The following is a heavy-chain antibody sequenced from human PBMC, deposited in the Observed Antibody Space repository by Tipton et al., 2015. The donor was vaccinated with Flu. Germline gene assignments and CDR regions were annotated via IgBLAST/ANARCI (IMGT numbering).Heavy chain of an antibody. CDR2: IYYSGST. CDR1: GGSISSYY. V-gene: IGHV4-59*01. D-gene: IGHD6-19*01. J-gene: IGHJ3*02. Sequence: TLSLTCTVSGGSISSYYWSWIRQPPGKGLEWIGYIYYSGSTNYNPSLKSRVTISVDTSKNQFPLKLSSVTAADTAVYYCARDPRIAVAGDHDAFDIWGQGTMVTVSS. CDR3: ARDPRIAVAGDHDAFDI.